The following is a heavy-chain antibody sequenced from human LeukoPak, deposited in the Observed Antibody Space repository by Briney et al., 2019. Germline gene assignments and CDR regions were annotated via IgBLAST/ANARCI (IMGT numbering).Heavy chain of an antibody. D-gene: IGHD3-22*01. CDR2: ISWNSGSI. V-gene: IGHV3-9*01. CDR1: GFTFDDYA. CDR3: AKDLYYYYDSSGYLN. Sequence: GGSLRLSCAASGFTFDDYAMHWVRQAPGKGLEWVSGISWNSGSIGYADSVKGRFTISRDNAKNSLYLQMNSLRAEDTALYYCAKDLYYYYDSSGYLNWGQGTLVTVSS. J-gene: IGHJ4*02.